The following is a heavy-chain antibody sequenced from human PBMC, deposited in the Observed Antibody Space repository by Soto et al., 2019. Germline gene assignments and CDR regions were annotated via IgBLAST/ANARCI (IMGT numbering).Heavy chain of an antibody. CDR2: IYYRGNA. J-gene: IGHJ4*02. CDR1: DDSINSDKYY. CDR3: ARLEGLATISYYFDF. V-gene: IGHV4-39*01. D-gene: IGHD3-9*01. Sequence: PSETLSLTCSVSDDSINSDKYYWGWIRQPPGKGLERIGSIYYRGNAYYNPSLQTRVTISLDKSKSQFSLKLNSVTAADSAVYFCARLEGLATISYYFDFWGPGALVTVS.